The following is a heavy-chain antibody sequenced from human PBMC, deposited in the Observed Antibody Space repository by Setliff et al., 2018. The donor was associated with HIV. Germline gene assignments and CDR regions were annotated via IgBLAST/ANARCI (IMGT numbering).Heavy chain of an antibody. D-gene: IGHD3-22*01. CDR1: GFTFSSYS. V-gene: IGHV3-21*01. CDR3: VRSLSGNSSTYYWAFDF. Sequence: GGSLRLSCAASGFTFSSYSMNWVRQAPGKGLEWVSFISSSSSYIYYADSVKGRFTISRDNVKNSLWLQLDSLKVEDTALYFCVRSLSGNSSTYYWAFDFWGQGAPVTVSS. J-gene: IGHJ4*02. CDR2: ISSSSSYI.